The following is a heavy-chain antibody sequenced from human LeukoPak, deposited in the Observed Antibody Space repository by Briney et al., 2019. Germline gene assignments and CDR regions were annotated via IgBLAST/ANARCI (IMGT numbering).Heavy chain of an antibody. CDR1: GGSFSGYY. CDR2: INHSGSN. J-gene: IGHJ6*03. Sequence: PSETLSLTCAVYGGSFSGYYWSWIRQPPGKGLEWIGEINHSGSNNYNPSLKSRVTISVDTSKNQFSLKLSSVTAADTAVYYCAREKEDTMVRGVIYYMDVWGKGTTVTVSS. D-gene: IGHD3-10*01. V-gene: IGHV4-34*01. CDR3: AREKEDTMVRGVIYYMDV.